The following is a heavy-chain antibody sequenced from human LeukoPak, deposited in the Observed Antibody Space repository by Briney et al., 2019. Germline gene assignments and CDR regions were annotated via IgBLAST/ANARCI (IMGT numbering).Heavy chain of an antibody. J-gene: IGHJ4*02. D-gene: IGHD1-26*01. V-gene: IGHV3-30*04. Sequence: GRSLRLSCAGSGFTPSNYAMHWVRQAPGKGLEWVAVISHDERKKYYVDSVKGRFTISRDISKNTLYPQMNSLRAEDTAVYYCARVASGTYYVIDYWGQGALVTVSS. CDR1: GFTPSNYA. CDR3: ARVASGTYYVIDY. CDR2: ISHDERKK.